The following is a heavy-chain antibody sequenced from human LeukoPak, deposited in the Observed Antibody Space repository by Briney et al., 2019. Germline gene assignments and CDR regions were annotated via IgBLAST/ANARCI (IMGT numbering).Heavy chain of an antibody. D-gene: IGHD5-18*01. CDR2: IYPGDSDT. J-gene: IGHJ5*02. V-gene: IGHV5-51*01. Sequence: GESLKISCKGFGYSFSDYWIGWVRQMPGKGLEWVGIIYPGDSDTRYSPSFQGRVTISADKSISTVYLQWSSLKASDTAMYYCARTLQSYGHNYFDPWGQGTLVTVSS. CDR1: GYSFSDYW. CDR3: ARTLQSYGHNYFDP.